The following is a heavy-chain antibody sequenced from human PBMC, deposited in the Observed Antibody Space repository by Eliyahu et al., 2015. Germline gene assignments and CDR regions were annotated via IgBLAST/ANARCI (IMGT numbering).Heavy chain of an antibody. J-gene: IGHJ3*02. D-gene: IGHD3-9*01. CDR2: MNPNSGNT. CDR3: ASRALRYFDWGPDAFDI. Sequence: QVQLVQSGAEVKKPGASVKVSCKASGYTFTSYDINWVRQATGQGLEWMGWMNPNSGNTGYAQKFQGRVTMTRNTSISTAYMELSSLRSEDTAVYYCASRALRYFDWGPDAFDIWGQGTMVTVSS. CDR1: GYTFTSYD. V-gene: IGHV1-8*01.